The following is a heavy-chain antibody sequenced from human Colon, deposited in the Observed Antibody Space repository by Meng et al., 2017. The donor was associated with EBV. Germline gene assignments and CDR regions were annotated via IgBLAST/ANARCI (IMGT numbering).Heavy chain of an antibody. CDR2: IIHGGSP. J-gene: IGHJ4*02. Sequence: QGQHRQWGAVPLKPLQSLYLACSVNGGSLSGAYGNWIRQPPCEGLEGIGEIIHGGSPSYKPSLKSRVTRSIDTCKNQLSLMLSSVTVADTAVYYCARRPTGIDYWGQGTLVTVSS. CDR3: ARRPTGIDY. CDR1: GGSLSGAY. V-gene: IGHV4-34*12. D-gene: IGHD2-8*02.